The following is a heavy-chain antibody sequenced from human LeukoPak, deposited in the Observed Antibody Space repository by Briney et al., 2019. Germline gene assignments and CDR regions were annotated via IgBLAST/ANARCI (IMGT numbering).Heavy chain of an antibody. J-gene: IGHJ4*02. CDR3: VRDSHNAYHPD. V-gene: IGHV3-7*04. Sequence: GGSLRLPCAASGFTFSNYWMNWVRQAPGKGLEWVANIKNDGGEIFYVDSLKGRFTISRDNAENSLYLQMNSLRVDDTAVYYCVRDSHNAYHPDWGQGTLVTVSS. CDR2: IKNDGGEI. CDR1: GFTFSNYW. D-gene: IGHD3-16*01.